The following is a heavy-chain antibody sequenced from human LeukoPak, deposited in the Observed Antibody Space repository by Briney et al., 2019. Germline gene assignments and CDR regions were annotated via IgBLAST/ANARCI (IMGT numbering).Heavy chain of an antibody. Sequence: GGSLRLSCAASGFTVSDNYMTWVRQAPGKGLEWVSYISSSGSTIYYADSVKGRFAISRDNAKNSLYLQMNSLRAEDTAVYYCARRTSSNFDYWGQGTLVTVSS. CDR3: ARRTSSNFDY. D-gene: IGHD2/OR15-2a*01. CDR2: ISSSGSTI. J-gene: IGHJ4*02. V-gene: IGHV3-11*01. CDR1: GFTVSDNY.